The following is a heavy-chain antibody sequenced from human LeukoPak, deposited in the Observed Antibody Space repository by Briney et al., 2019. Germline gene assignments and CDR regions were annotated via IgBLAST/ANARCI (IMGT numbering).Heavy chain of an antibody. CDR3: ARGQQLVQD. Sequence: SETLSLTCTVSGGSISSSSYYWGWLRQPPGKGLEWLGSIYYSGSTYYNPSLKSRVTISVATSKNQFSLKLSSVTAADTAVYYCARGQQLVQDWGQGTLVTVSS. J-gene: IGHJ4*02. D-gene: IGHD6-13*01. CDR1: GGSISSSSYY. CDR2: IYYSGST. V-gene: IGHV4-39*07.